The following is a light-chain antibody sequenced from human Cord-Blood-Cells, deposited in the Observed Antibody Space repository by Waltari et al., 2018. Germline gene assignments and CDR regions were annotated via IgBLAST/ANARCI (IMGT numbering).Light chain of an antibody. CDR3: QQSYSTPLT. J-gene: IGKJ4*01. CDR2: AAS. V-gene: IGKV1-39*01. CDR1: QSISSY. Sequence: DIQMTQSPFSLSASVGDRVTITFRASQSISSYLNWYQQKPGKAPKLLIYAASSLQSGVPSRFSGIGSGTDFTLTISSLQPEDFATYYCQQSYSTPLTFGGGTKVEIK.